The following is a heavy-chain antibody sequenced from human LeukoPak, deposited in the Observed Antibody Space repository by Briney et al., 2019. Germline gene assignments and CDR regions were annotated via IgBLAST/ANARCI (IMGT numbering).Heavy chain of an antibody. CDR1: GGTFISYA. Sequence: SVKVSCKASGGTFISYAISWVRQAPGQGLEWMGRIIPILGIANYAQKFQGRVTITADKSTSTAYMELSSLRSEDTAVYYCARFTAAGPYYFDYWGQGTLVTVSS. CDR2: IIPILGIA. V-gene: IGHV1-69*04. J-gene: IGHJ4*02. CDR3: ARFTAAGPYYFDY. D-gene: IGHD6-13*01.